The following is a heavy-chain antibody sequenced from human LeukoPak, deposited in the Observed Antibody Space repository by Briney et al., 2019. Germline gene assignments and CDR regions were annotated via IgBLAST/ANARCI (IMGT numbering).Heavy chain of an antibody. J-gene: IGHJ4*02. CDR2: ISGSGGST. D-gene: IGHD3-22*01. V-gene: IGHV3-23*01. CDR1: GFTFSSYA. Sequence: PGGSLRLSCAASGFTFSSYAMSWVRQAPGKGLEWVSAISGSGGSTYYADSVKGRFTISRDNSKNTLYLQMNSLRAEDTAVYYCANYYYDSSGLYRLFDYWGQGTLVTVSS. CDR3: ANYYYDSSGLYRLFDY.